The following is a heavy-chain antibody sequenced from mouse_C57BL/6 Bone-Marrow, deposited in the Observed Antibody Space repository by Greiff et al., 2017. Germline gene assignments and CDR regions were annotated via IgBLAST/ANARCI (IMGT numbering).Heavy chain of an antibody. CDR3: VRHDETGAY. CDR1: GFSFNTYA. D-gene: IGHD2-3*01. CDR2: IRSKSNNYAT. J-gene: IGHJ3*01. V-gene: IGHV10-1*01. Sequence: EVKLVESGGGLVQPKGSLKLSCAASGFSFNTYAMNWVRQAPGKGLEWVARIRSKSNNYATYYADSVKDRFTISRDDSESMLYLQMNNLKTEDTAMYYCVRHDETGAYWGQGTLVTVSA.